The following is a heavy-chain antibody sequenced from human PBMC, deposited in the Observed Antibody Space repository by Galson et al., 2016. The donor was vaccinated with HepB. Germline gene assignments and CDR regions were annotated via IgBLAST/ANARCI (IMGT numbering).Heavy chain of an antibody. J-gene: IGHJ4*02. CDR3: ARKSDSSTFGGDY. V-gene: IGHV3-66*01. CDR2: IYSGGST. Sequence: SLRLSCAASGFTVSSNYMTWVRQSPGKGLEWVSVIYSGGSTYYADSVKGRFTISRDNSKNTLYLQTNSLRAEDTAVYYCARKSDSSTFGGDYWGQGTLVTVSS. D-gene: IGHD6-13*01. CDR1: GFTVSSNY.